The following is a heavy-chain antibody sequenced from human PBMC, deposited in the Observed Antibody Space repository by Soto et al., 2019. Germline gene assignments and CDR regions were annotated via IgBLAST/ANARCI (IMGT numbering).Heavy chain of an antibody. CDR1: GGTFSSYA. CDR2: IIPIFGTA. V-gene: IGHV1-69*13. J-gene: IGHJ6*02. CDR3: ARGARVPLRYFDWSSDV. D-gene: IGHD3-9*01. Sequence: GASVKVSCKVSGGTFSSYAISWVRQAPGQGLEWMGGIIPIFGTANYAQKFQGRVTITADESTSTAYMELSSLRSEDTAVYYCARGARVPLRYFDWSSDVWGQGTTVTVSS.